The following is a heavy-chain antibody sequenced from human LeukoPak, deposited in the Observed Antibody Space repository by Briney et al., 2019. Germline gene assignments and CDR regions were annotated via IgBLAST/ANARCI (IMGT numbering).Heavy chain of an antibody. CDR3: ARGLAVSSGGTYYFDY. Sequence: SETLSLACTVSGGSISSYYWSWIRQPPGKGLEWIGYIYYSGSTNYNPSLKSRVTISVDTSKNQFSLKLSSVTAADTAVYYCARGLAVSSGGTYYFDYWGQGTLVTVSS. CDR2: IYYSGST. J-gene: IGHJ4*02. V-gene: IGHV4-59*01. D-gene: IGHD6-19*01. CDR1: GGSISSYY.